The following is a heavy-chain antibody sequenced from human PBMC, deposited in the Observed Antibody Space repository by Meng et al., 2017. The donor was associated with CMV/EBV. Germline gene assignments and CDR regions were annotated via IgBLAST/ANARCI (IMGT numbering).Heavy chain of an antibody. V-gene: IGHV1-18*01. CDR1: GYTFTSYG. CDR2: ISAYNGNT. Sequence: GELVQSGWEMEEPGASVEVSCKASGYTFTSYGISWVRQAPGQGLEWMGWISAYNGNTNYAQKLQGRVTMTTDTSTSTAYMELRSLRSDDTAVYYCARDRTMVRGVTGYWGQGTLVTVSS. CDR3: ARDRTMVRGVTGY. D-gene: IGHD3-10*01. J-gene: IGHJ4*02.